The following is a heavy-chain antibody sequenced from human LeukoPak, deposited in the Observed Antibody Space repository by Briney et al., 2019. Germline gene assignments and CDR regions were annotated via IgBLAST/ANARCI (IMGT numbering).Heavy chain of an antibody. CDR1: GGSISSSSYY. CDR2: SYYSGST. CDR3: ARRFLEWLSPYYYYYYMDV. V-gene: IGHV4-39*01. D-gene: IGHD3-3*01. Sequence: SETLSLTCTVSGGSISSSSYYWGWIRQPPGKGLEWIGSSYYSGSTSYNPYLKSRVTISVDTSKNQFSLKLSSVTAADTAVYYCARRFLEWLSPYYYYYYMDVWGKGTTVTVSS. J-gene: IGHJ6*03.